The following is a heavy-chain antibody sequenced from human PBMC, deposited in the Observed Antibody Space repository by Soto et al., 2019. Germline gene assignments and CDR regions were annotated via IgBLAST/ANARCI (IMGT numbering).Heavy chain of an antibody. Sequence: EVQLVESGGGLVEPGGSIRLSCVASGFTFTKAYMTWVRQAPGKGLEWVGRIKGSHAGGTTDYATSVKGRFTISRDDSKNTLYLQMNRRKTEDTSVYYCATEGGYPGSNFDGAYWGQGTLVTVSS. V-gene: IGHV3-15*01. CDR2: IKGSHAGGTT. J-gene: IGHJ4*02. CDR3: ATEGGYPGSNFDGAY. CDR1: GFTFTKAY. D-gene: IGHD1-26*01.